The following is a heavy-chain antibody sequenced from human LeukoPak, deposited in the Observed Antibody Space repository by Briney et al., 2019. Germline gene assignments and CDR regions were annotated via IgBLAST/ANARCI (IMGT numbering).Heavy chain of an antibody. CDR1: GFTFSNYD. Sequence: GGSLRLSCAASGFTFSNYDMHWVRQAPGKGLEWVSVIYSGGTIYYADSVKGRFTISRDNSKNTVYLEMNSLRAEDTAVYYCARDGENHYYDYWGQGTLVTVST. D-gene: IGHD7-27*01. V-gene: IGHV3-66*01. J-gene: IGHJ4*02. CDR2: IYSGGTI. CDR3: ARDGENHYYDY.